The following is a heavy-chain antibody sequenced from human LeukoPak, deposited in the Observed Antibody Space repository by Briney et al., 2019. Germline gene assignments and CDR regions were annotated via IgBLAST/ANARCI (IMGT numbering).Heavy chain of an antibody. D-gene: IGHD3-22*01. CDR3: ARSLRSDYYYDSSGGDAFDI. CDR2: IYYSGST. V-gene: IGHV4-59*08. J-gene: IGHJ3*02. CDR1: GGSISSYY. Sequence: SETLSLTCTVSGGSISSYYWSWIRQPPGKGLEWIGYIYYSGSTNYNPSLKSRVTISVDTSKNQFSLKLSSVAAADTAVYYCARSLRSDYYYDSSGGDAFDIWGQGTMVTVSS.